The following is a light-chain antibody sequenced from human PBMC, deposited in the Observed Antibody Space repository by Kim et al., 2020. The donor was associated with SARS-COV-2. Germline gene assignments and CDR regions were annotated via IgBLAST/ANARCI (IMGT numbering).Light chain of an antibody. J-gene: IGLJ1*01. Sequence: VSVSPGQTTSITCSGDRLGDKYACWYQQKPGQSPVLVIYQDNKRPSGIPERFSGSNSGNTATLTISGTQAMDEADYYCQAWDSSTAVFGTGTKVTVL. V-gene: IGLV3-1*01. CDR3: QAWDSSTAV. CDR2: QDN. CDR1: RLGDKY.